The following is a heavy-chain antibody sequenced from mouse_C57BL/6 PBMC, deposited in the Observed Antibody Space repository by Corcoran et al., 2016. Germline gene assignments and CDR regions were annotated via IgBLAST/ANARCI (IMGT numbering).Heavy chain of an antibody. V-gene: IGHV9-3*01. CDR3: ARSSYSNHLAWFAY. Sequence: QIQLVQSGPELKNPGETVKISCKASGYTFTTYGMSWVKQAPGKGLKWMGWINTYSGVPTYADDFKGRFAFSLETSASTAYLQINNLKNEDTATYFCARSSYSNHLAWFAYWGQGTLVTVSA. J-gene: IGHJ3*01. CDR2: INTYSGVP. CDR1: GYTFTTYG. D-gene: IGHD2-5*01.